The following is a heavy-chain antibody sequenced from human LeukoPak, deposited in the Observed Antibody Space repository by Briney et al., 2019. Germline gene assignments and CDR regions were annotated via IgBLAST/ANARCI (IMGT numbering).Heavy chain of an antibody. CDR1: GGSISSYY. J-gene: IGHJ3*02. D-gene: IGHD3-3*01. Sequence: SETLSLTCTVSGGSISSYYWSWIRQPPGKGLEWIGYIYYSGSTNYNPSLKSRVTISVDTSKNQFSLKLSSVTAADTAVYYCARSPPGPYYDFWSGYLDAFDIWGQGTMVTVSS. CDR3: ARSPPGPYYDFWSGYLDAFDI. CDR2: IYYSGST. V-gene: IGHV4-59*01.